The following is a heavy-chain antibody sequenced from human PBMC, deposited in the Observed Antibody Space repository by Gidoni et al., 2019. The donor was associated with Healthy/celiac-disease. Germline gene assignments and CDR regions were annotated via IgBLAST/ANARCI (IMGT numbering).Heavy chain of an antibody. Sequence: EVQLVESGGGLVKPGRSLRLSCTAAGFTVGEYEMRGVGQAPGKGLEWVGFIRSKAYGGTTEYAASVNGRFTISRDDSKSIAYLQMNSLKTEDPAVYYCTSTPYSSGPLLKPYYYYMDVWGKGTTVTVSS. CDR2: IRSKAYGGTT. V-gene: IGHV3-49*04. CDR1: GFTVGEYE. J-gene: IGHJ6*03. D-gene: IGHD3-22*01. CDR3: TSTPYSSGPLLKPYYYYMDV.